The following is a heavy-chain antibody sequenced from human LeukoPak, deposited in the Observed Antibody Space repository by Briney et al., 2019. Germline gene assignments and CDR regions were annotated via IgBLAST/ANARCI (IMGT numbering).Heavy chain of an antibody. CDR1: GYALSTYG. CDR2: ISAYNGNT. Sequence: ASVKVSCTASGYALSTYGITWVRQAPGQGLEWMGWISAYNGNTNLTQKFQGRVTMTTDSSTNTAYMELRSLRSDDTAVFYCARDSLARATKSGFDYWGQGTLVTVYS. V-gene: IGHV1-18*01. D-gene: IGHD1-26*01. CDR3: ARDSLARATKSGFDY. J-gene: IGHJ4*02.